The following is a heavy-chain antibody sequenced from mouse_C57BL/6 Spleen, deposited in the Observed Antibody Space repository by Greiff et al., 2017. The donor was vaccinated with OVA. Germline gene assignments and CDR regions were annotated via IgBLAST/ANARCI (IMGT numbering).Heavy chain of an antibody. D-gene: IGHD1-1*01. V-gene: IGHV1-15*01. CDR1: GYTFTDYE. CDR2: IDPETGGT. J-gene: IGHJ3*01. Sequence: VKLQQSGAELVRPGASVTLSCKASGYTFTDYEMHWVKQTPVHGLEWIGAIDPETGGTAYNQKFKGKAILTADKSSSTAYMELRSLTSEDSAVYYCTRSLDGRSRFAYWGQGTLVTVSA. CDR3: TRSLDGRSRFAY.